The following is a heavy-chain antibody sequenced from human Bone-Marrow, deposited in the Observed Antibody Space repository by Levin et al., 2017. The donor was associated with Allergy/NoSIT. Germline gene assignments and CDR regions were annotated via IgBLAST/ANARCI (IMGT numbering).Heavy chain of an antibody. CDR1: GFTFSGSA. J-gene: IGHJ4*02. CDR3: TRLCEDCSSTSCLRLSGGSCVFDY. Sequence: GGSLRLSCAASGFTFSGSAIHWVRQASGKGLEWVGRIRSKANSYATAYSESLKGRFTISRDDSKNTTYLQMDSLESEDTAMYYCTRLCEDCSSTSCLRLSGGSCVFDYWGQGTLVTVSS. D-gene: IGHD2-2*01. V-gene: IGHV3-73*01. CDR2: IRSKANSYAT.